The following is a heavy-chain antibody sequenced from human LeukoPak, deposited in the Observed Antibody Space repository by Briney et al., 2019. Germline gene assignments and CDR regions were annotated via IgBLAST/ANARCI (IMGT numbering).Heavy chain of an antibody. CDR1: GGSISSYY. Sequence: SETLSLTCTVSGGSISSYYCGWIRQPPGKGLEWIGYISNSGSTNYNPSLKSRVTISLDTSKNQFSLKLSSVTAADTDVYYCARHFSGSGSGSYYTALDYWGQGTLVTVSS. CDR2: ISNSGST. V-gene: IGHV4-59*08. D-gene: IGHD3-10*01. CDR3: ARHFSGSGSGSYYTALDY. J-gene: IGHJ4*02.